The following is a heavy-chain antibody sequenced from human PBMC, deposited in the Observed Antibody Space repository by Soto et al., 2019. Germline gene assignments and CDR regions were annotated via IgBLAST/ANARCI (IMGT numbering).Heavy chain of an antibody. J-gene: IGHJ4*02. Sequence: PSETLSLTCTVSGGSISSGDYYWSWIRQPPGKGLECIGYIYYSGSTYYNPSLKSRVTISVDTSKNQFYLKLSSLTAAHTAAYYCASSAAPPDGFDYWGQGTLVTVSS. CDR2: IYYSGST. V-gene: IGHV4-30-4*01. CDR1: GGSISSGDYY. D-gene: IGHD6-13*01. CDR3: ASSAAPPDGFDY.